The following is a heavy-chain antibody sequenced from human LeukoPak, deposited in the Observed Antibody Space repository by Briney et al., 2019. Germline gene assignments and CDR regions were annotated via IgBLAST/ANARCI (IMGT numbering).Heavy chain of an antibody. Sequence: SETLSLTCTVSGGSISNYYWSWIRQPPGKGLEWIGHIYYSGSTNYNPSLTSRVTMSLDTSKKQFSLRLSSVTAADTAVYYCASRIAVAGTYYFDNWGQGTLVTVSS. CDR3: ASRIAVAGTYYFDN. D-gene: IGHD6-19*01. V-gene: IGHV4-59*08. CDR1: GGSISNYY. J-gene: IGHJ4*02. CDR2: IYYSGST.